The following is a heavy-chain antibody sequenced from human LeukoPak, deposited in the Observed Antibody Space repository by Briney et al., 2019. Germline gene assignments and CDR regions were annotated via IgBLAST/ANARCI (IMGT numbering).Heavy chain of an antibody. V-gene: IGHV3-21*03. D-gene: IGHD2-2*01. CDR2: ISSSSSYI. Sequence: PGGSLRLSCAASGFTFSSYSMNWVRQAPGKGLEWVSSISSSSSYIYYADSVKGRFTISRDNAKNSLYLQMNSLRAEDTAVYYCAKGEGVVVVPAADHRWGQATLVTVSS. J-gene: IGHJ4*01. CDR1: GFTFSSYS. CDR3: AKGEGVVVVPAADHR.